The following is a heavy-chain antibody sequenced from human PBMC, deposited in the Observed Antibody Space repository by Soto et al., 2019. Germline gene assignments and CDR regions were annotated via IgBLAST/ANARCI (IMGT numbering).Heavy chain of an antibody. J-gene: IGHJ6*02. Sequence: PGGSLRLSCAASGFTFSSYGMHWVRQAPGKGLEWVAVIWYDGSNKYYADSVKGRFTISRDNSKNTLYLQMNSLRAEDTAVYYCAREGAPYCGGDCPLIRTPPGHYGMDVWGQGTTVTVSS. V-gene: IGHV3-33*01. CDR1: GFTFSSYG. CDR2: IWYDGSNK. CDR3: AREGAPYCGGDCPLIRTPPGHYGMDV. D-gene: IGHD2-21*02.